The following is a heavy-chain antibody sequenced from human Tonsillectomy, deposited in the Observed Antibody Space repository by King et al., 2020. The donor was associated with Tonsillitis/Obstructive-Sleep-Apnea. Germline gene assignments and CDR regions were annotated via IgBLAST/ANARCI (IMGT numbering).Heavy chain of an antibody. J-gene: IGHJ5*02. CDR3: ARQYNVYNWFDP. D-gene: IGHD5/OR15-5a*01. Sequence: QLQESGPGLVKPSETLSLTCTVSGGSISSYYWSWIRQPPGKGLEWIGYIYYSGSTNYNPSLKSRVTISVDTSRNQFSLRLSSVTAADTAVYYGARQYNVYNWFDPWGQGTLVTVSS. CDR2: IYYSGST. V-gene: IGHV4-59*08. CDR1: GGSISSYY.